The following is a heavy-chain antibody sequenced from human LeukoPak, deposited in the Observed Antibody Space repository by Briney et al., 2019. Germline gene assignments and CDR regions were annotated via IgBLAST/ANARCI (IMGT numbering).Heavy chain of an antibody. CDR2: TYYKSKWYN. CDR3: ARDADWGYDAFDI. V-gene: IGHV6-1*01. Sequence: SQTLSLTCGISGDSVSVNRDVWNWIRQSPSRGLEWLGRTYYKSKWYNDYAVSVKSRITISPDTSKNQFSLQLNSVTPEDTAMYYCARDADWGYDAFDIWGQGTMVTVSS. J-gene: IGHJ3*02. CDR1: GDSVSVNRDV. D-gene: IGHD7-27*01.